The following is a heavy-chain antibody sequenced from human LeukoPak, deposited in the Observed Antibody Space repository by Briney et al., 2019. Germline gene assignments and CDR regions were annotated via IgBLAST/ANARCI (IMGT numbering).Heavy chain of an antibody. V-gene: IGHV3-74*01. Sequence: GGSLRLSCAASGFTFSSYWMHWVRQAPGKGLVWVSRINTDGSSTSYADSVKGRFTISRDNAKNSLYLQMNSLRAEDTAVYYCARGSPSGGAFDIWGQGTMVTVSS. CDR2: INTDGSST. CDR3: ARGSPSGGAFDI. J-gene: IGHJ3*02. D-gene: IGHD3-10*01. CDR1: GFTFSSYW.